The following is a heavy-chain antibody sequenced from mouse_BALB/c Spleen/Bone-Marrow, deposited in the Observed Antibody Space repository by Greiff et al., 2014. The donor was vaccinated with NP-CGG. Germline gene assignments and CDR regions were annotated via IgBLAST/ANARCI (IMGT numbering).Heavy chain of an antibody. CDR2: IYPGDGDT. Sequence: VQLQQSGAELARPGASVKLSCKASGYTFTSYWMQWVKQRPGQGLEWIRAIYPGDGDTRYTQKFKGKATLTADKSSSTAYMQLSSLASEDSAVYYCARSGNYWYFDGWGAGTTVTVSS. D-gene: IGHD2-1*01. J-gene: IGHJ1*01. CDR3: ARSGNYWYFDG. V-gene: IGHV1-87*01. CDR1: GYTFTSYW.